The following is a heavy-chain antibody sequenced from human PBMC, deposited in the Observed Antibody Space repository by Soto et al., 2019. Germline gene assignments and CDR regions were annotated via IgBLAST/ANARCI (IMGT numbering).Heavy chain of an antibody. CDR2: IYYSGST. J-gene: IGHJ5*02. CDR3: AREVVVAATKSGYGFDP. CDR1: GGSISSSSYY. Sequence: SETLSLTCTVSGGSISSSSYYWGWIRQPPGKGLEWIGSIYYSGSTYYNPSLKSRVTISVDTSKNQFSLKLSSVTAADTAVYYCAREVVVAATKSGYGFDPWGQGTLVTVSS. V-gene: IGHV4-39*02. D-gene: IGHD2-15*01.